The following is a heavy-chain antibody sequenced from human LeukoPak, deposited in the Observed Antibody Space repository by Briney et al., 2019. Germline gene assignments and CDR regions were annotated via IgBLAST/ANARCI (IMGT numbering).Heavy chain of an antibody. CDR3: ARVPNYYDSRGYLGYFDY. Sequence: SETLSLTCTVSGGSISSHYWSWIRQPPGKGLEWIGYIYYSGSTNYNPSLKSRVTISVDTSKNQFSLKLSSVTAADTAVYYSARVPNYYDSRGYLGYFDYWGQGTLVTVSS. J-gene: IGHJ4*02. D-gene: IGHD3-22*01. V-gene: IGHV4-59*11. CDR2: IYYSGST. CDR1: GGSISSHY.